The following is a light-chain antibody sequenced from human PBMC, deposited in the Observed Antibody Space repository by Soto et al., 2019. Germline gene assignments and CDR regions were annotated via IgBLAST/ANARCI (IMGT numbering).Light chain of an antibody. J-gene: IGKJ2*01. CDR2: KAS. CDR3: QQYNSYVYT. V-gene: IGKV1-5*03. CDR1: EGVSDW. Sequence: DIQMTQSPTTLAASVGDTVTITCRASEGVSDWLAWYQHQPGKAPRVLIQKASILESGVPSRVSGTGSGTEFTINITVLQPDDFAPNCSQQYNSYVYTFGHGTKLEIK.